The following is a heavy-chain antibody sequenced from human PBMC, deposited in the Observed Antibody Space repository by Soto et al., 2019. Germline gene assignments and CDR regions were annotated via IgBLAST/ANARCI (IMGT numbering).Heavy chain of an antibody. CDR2: VYHTGTT. D-gene: IGHD3-22*01. CDR1: GGPFSGGYLY. J-gene: IGHJ6*02. Sequence: TLSLTCVVSGGPFSGGYLYWSWIRHLPGKGLEWIANVYHTGTTYYNPSLKSRVSMSVDTSQNQFSLILASVTAADTAVYYCARALVTDYNSRDYHYYFAMDVWGHGTSVTVSS. V-gene: IGHV4-31*02. CDR3: ARALVTDYNSRDYHYYFAMDV.